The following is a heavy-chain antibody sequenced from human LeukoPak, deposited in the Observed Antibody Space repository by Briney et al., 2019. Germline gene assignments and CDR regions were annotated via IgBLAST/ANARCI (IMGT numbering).Heavy chain of an antibody. D-gene: IGHD1-1*01. CDR2: ISSSGSTI. J-gene: IGHJ4*02. CDR1: GFTFSSYE. V-gene: IGHV3-48*03. Sequence: PGGSLRLSCAASGFTFSSYEMNWVRQAPGKGLEWVSYISSSGSTIYYADSVKGRFTISRDNAKNSLYPQMNSLRAEDTAVYYCARLELEREYYFDYWGQGTLVTVSS. CDR3: ARLELEREYYFDY.